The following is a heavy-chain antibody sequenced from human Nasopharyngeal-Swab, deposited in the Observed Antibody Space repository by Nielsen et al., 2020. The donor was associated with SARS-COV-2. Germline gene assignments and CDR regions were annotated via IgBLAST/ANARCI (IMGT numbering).Heavy chain of an antibody. CDR1: GFTVSSNY. Sequence: GGSLRLSCAASGFTVSSNYMSWVRQAPGKGLEWVSVIYSGGSTYYADSVKGRLTISRDNSKNTLYLQMNSLRAEDTAVYYCARGGGDDYVWGSYNYYFDYWGQGTLVTVSS. V-gene: IGHV3-53*01. J-gene: IGHJ4*02. CDR3: ARGGGDDYVWGSYNYYFDY. CDR2: IYSGGST. D-gene: IGHD3-16*01.